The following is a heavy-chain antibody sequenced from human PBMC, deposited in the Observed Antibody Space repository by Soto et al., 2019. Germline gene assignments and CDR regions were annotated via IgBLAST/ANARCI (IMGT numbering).Heavy chain of an antibody. J-gene: IGHJ5*02. CDR1: GGSISKLY. CDR2: VYATGTT. V-gene: IGHV4-4*07. D-gene: IGHD2-21*02. Sequence: SETLSLTCNVSGGSISKLYWAWIRKTAGNGLEWMGRVYATGTTDYNPSLTSRVAMSVDISKKTFSLRLRSVTGAESGVYYCVRGRSKSLRDGFDPWGQG. CDR3: VRGRSKSLRDGFDP.